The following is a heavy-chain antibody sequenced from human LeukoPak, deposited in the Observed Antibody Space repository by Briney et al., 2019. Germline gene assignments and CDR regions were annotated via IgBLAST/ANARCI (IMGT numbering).Heavy chain of an antibody. CDR2: INPNSGGT. CDR3: ARDPAAGTAHYYFDY. V-gene: IGHV1-2*02. D-gene: IGHD6-13*01. CDR1: GYTFTGYY. J-gene: IGHJ4*02. Sequence: ASVKVSCKASGYTFTGYYMHWVRQAPGQGLEWMGWINPNSGGTNYAQKFQGRVTVTRDTSISTAYMELSRLRSDDTAVYYCARDPAAGTAHYYFDYWGQGTLVTVSS.